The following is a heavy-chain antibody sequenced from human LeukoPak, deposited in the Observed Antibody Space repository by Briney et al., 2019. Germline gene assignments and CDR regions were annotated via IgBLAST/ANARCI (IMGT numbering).Heavy chain of an antibody. CDR1: GFTFSSYA. CDR3: AELGITMIGGV. D-gene: IGHD3-10*02. CDR2: ITGSGSTI. V-gene: IGHV3-23*01. Sequence: GGSLRLSCAASGFTFSSYAMSWVRQAPGMGLEWVSTITGSGSTIYYADSVKGRFTISRDNAKNSLYLQMNSLRAEDTAVYYCAELGITMIGGVWGKGTTVTISS. J-gene: IGHJ6*04.